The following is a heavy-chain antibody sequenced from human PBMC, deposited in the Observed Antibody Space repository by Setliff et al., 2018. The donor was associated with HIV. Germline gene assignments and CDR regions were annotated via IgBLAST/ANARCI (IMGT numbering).Heavy chain of an antibody. V-gene: IGHV5-51*01. Sequence: GESLXXSXXLSGYSFVDXWGXWVXXXPGKGXXXXXFIYXXXSASRYSPSFRGQVTISADKSTPTASLDWASLKASDTAMYYCLRYICSAAGYIDHWGQGTLVTVSS. CDR3: LRYICSAAGYIDH. D-gene: IGHD6-25*01. J-gene: IGHJ4*02. CDR1: GYSFVDXW. CDR2: IYXXXSAS.